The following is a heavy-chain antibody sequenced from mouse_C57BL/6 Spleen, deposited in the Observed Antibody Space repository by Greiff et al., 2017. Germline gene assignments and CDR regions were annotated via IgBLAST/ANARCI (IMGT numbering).Heavy chain of an antibody. CDR2: IYPGDGDT. D-gene: IGHD2-2*01. CDR1: GYAFSSYW. V-gene: IGHV1-80*01. CDR3: ARYEGGYDPLDY. Sequence: VQVVESGAELVKPGASVKISCKASGYAFSSYWMNWVKQRPGKGLEWIGQIYPGDGDTNYNGKFKGKATLTADKSSSTAYMQLSSLTSEDSAVYFCARYEGGYDPLDYWGQGTTLTVSS. J-gene: IGHJ2*01.